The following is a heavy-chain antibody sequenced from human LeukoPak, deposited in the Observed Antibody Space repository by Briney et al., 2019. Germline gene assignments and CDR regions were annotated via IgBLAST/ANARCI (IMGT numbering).Heavy chain of an antibody. V-gene: IGHV4-34*01. D-gene: IGHD5-12*01. CDR2: INHSGST. CDR1: GGSFSGYY. J-gene: IGHJ4*02. CDR3: AMEKWLRPINY. Sequence: SETLSLTCAVYGGSFSGYYWSWIRQPPGKGLEWIGEINHSGSTNYNPSLKSRVTISVDTSKNQISLKLSSVTAADTAVYYCAMEKWLRPINYWGQGTLVTVSS.